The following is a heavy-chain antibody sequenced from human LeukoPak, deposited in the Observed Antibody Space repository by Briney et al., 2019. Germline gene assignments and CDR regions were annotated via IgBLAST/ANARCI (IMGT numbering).Heavy chain of an antibody. J-gene: IGHJ4*02. Sequence: KTSETQSLTCTVSGGSISSGGYYWSWIRQHPGKGLEWIGYIYYSGSTYYNPSLKSRVTISVDTSKNQFSLKLSSVTAADTAVYYCASSLYYYGSGSYLLDYWGQGTLVTVSS. D-gene: IGHD3-10*01. CDR3: ASSLYYYGSGSYLLDY. CDR2: IYYSGST. V-gene: IGHV4-31*03. CDR1: GGSISSGGYY.